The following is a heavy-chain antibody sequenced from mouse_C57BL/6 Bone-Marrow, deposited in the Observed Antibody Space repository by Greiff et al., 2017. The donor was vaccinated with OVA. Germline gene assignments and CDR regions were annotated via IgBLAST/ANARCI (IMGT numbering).Heavy chain of an antibody. CDR3: ARINYWYFDV. Sequence: EVHLVESGGGLVKPGGSLKLSCAASGFSFSDYGMHWVRQAPEKVLEWVAYISRGSSTIRSADKFKGRFTISRDNAKNTQFLQMSSLRSEVTAMYYCARINYWYFDVWGTRTTVTVSS. CDR2: ISRGSSTI. CDR1: GFSFSDYG. V-gene: IGHV5-17*01. J-gene: IGHJ1*03.